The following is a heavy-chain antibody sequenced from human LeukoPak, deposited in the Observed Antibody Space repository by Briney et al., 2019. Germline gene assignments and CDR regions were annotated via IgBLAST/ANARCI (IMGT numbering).Heavy chain of an antibody. Sequence: GGSLRLSCAASGFTFSSYSMNCVRQAPGKGLEWVSSISSSSSYIYYADSVKGRFTISRDNAKNSLYLQMNSLRAEDTAVYYCASVQQLVLDAFDIWGQGTMVTVSS. CDR3: ASVQQLVLDAFDI. D-gene: IGHD6-6*01. CDR1: GFTFSSYS. CDR2: ISSSSSYI. J-gene: IGHJ3*02. V-gene: IGHV3-21*01.